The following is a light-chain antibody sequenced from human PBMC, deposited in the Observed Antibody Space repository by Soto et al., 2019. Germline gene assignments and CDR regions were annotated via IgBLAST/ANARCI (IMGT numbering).Light chain of an antibody. CDR1: QRISSW. Sequence: DIQMTQSPSTLSASVGDRVTITCRASQRISSWLAWYQQRPGKAPDLLISDASRLESGVPSRFSGGGSGTEFTLTISDLQPDDFATYYCQQYNSYSLTFGQGTKVDIK. J-gene: IGKJ1*01. CDR3: QQYNSYSLT. V-gene: IGKV1-5*01. CDR2: DAS.